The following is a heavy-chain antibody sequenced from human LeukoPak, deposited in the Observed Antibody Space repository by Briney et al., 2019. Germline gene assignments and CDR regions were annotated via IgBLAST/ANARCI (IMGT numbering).Heavy chain of an antibody. V-gene: IGHV1-69*06. CDR3: AGDKDYYDSSAPFDY. D-gene: IGHD3-22*01. CDR1: GGTFSSYA. J-gene: IGHJ4*02. Sequence: ASVKVSCKASGGTFSSYAISWVRQAPGQGLEWMGRIIPIFGTANYAQKFQGRVTITADKSTSTAYMELSSLRSEDTAVYYCAGDKDYYDSSAPFDYWGQETLVTVSS. CDR2: IIPIFGTA.